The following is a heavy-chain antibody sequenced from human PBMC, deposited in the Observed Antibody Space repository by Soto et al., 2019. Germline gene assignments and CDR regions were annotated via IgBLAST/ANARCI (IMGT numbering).Heavy chain of an antibody. V-gene: IGHV3-48*02. Sequence: GGSLRLSCAASGFSFSNYAMNWGRQAPGKGLEWVSYISIGSGSIFYADSAKGRFTISRDDAKNSLYMQMNTLRDEDTAVYYCVRDDRWAFDFWGQGTMVTVSS. D-gene: IGHD3-22*01. CDR1: GFSFSNYA. CDR3: VRDDRWAFDF. CDR2: ISIGSGSI. J-gene: IGHJ3*01.